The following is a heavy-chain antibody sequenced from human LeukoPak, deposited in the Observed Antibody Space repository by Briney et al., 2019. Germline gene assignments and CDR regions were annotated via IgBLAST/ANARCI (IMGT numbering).Heavy chain of an antibody. CDR2: IYPGDSDT. Sequence: GESLKIAYKGSGYSFTSYWIGWVRQMPGKSLEWMGIIYPGDSDTRYSPSFQGQVTISADKSISTAYLQWSSLKASDTAMYYCARGISYNSSPDAFDIWGQGTMVTVSS. D-gene: IGHD6-13*01. CDR3: ARGISYNSSPDAFDI. V-gene: IGHV5-51*01. J-gene: IGHJ3*02. CDR1: GYSFTSYW.